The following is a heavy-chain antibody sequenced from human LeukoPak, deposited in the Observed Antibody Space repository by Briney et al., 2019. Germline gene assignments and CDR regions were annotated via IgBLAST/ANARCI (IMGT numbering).Heavy chain of an antibody. V-gene: IGHV4-34*01. CDR1: GGSFSGYY. Sequence: PSETLSLTCAVYGGSFSGYYWSWIRQPPGKGLEWIGEINHSGSTNYNPSLKSRVTISVDTSKNQFSLKLSSVTAADTAVYYCAREGRDSSGWYLDYWGQGTLVTVSS. J-gene: IGHJ4*02. CDR3: AREGRDSSGWYLDY. D-gene: IGHD6-19*01. CDR2: INHSGST.